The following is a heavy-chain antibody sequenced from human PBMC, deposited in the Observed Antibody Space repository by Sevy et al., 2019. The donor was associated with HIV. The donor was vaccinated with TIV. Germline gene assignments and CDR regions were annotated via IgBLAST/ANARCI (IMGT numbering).Heavy chain of an antibody. CDR2: IWNDRGNK. CDR1: GFSFSRYG. CDR3: ASLPNNYYDSSGYSGDDAFDI. V-gene: IGHV3-33*01. J-gene: IGHJ3*02. Sequence: GGSLRLSCVASGFSFSRYGMHWVRQAPGKGLEWVAVIWNDRGNKHYADSVKGRFAISRDNSKNTLYLQMNSLRAEDTAVYYCASLPNNYYDSSGYSGDDAFDIWGQGTMVTVSS. D-gene: IGHD3-22*01.